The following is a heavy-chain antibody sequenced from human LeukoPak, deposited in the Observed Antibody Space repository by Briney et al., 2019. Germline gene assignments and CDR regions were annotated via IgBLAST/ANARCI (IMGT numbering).Heavy chain of an antibody. D-gene: IGHD5-12*01. J-gene: IGHJ5*02. Sequence: ASVKVSCKASGYTFTGYYMHWVRQAPGQGLEWMGWINPNSGGTNYAQKFQGRVTMTRDTSISTAYMELSRLRYDDTAVYYCARGPIVATNWFDPWGQGTLVTVSS. V-gene: IGHV1-2*02. CDR2: INPNSGGT. CDR3: ARGPIVATNWFDP. CDR1: GYTFTGYY.